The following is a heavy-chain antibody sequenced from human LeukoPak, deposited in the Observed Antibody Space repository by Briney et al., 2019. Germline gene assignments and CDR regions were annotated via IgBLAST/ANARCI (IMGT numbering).Heavy chain of an antibody. V-gene: IGHV1-2*06. CDR3: ARAAYSNYPWDY. D-gene: IGHD4-11*01. CDR1: GYTFTDYF. CDR2: TNPNSGGT. J-gene: IGHJ4*02. Sequence: ASVKVSCKTSGYTFTDYFMHWVRQAPGQGVEWMGRTNPNSGGTNYAQKFLGRVTMTRDTSINTAYMELSRLRSDDTAVYFCARAAYSNYPWDYWGQGTLVTVSS.